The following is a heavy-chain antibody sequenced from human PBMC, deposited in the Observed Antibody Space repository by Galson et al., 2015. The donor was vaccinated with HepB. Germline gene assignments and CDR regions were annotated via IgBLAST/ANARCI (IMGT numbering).Heavy chain of an antibody. CDR2: ITNDGAGT. CDR1: GFNFNYYA. V-gene: IGHV3-64D*08. CDR3: VKEDILSGFLVGSFHW. Sequence: SLRLSCAASGFNFNYYAMHWVRQAPGRGLEYISGITNDGAGTNYADYVRGRFTISRDNSRKSLNLQMTSLRPDDTALYYCVKEDILSGFLVGSFHWWGQGTMVTVSS. J-gene: IGHJ3*01. D-gene: IGHD3-9*01.